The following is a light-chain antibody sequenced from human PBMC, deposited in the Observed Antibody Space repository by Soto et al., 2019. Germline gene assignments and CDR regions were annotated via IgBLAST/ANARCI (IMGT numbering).Light chain of an antibody. Sequence: QSVLTQPASVSGSPGQSITISCTGTSSDVGGYNYVSWYQQSSGKAPKLLIYEVSNRPSGVSNRFSGSKSGNTASLTVSGLQAEDEADYYCSSYAGSSNVFGTGTKVTVL. J-gene: IGLJ1*01. V-gene: IGLV2-14*01. CDR1: SSDVGGYNY. CDR2: EVS. CDR3: SSYAGSSNV.